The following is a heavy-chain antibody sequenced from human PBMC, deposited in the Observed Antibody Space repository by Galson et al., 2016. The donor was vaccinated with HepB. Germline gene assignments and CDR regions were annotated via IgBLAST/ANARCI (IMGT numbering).Heavy chain of an antibody. D-gene: IGHD3-10*01. Sequence: VKVSCKASGGTFTKSAIGWVRQAPGQGLEWMGGIIPLFGSAMYAQKFQGRATITADESTNTAYMHLLSPTSEDTAVYFCSTGSTRGESWGQGTLVTVSS. CDR3: STGSTRGES. CDR1: GGTFTKSA. CDR2: IIPLFGSA. V-gene: IGHV1-69*01. J-gene: IGHJ5*02.